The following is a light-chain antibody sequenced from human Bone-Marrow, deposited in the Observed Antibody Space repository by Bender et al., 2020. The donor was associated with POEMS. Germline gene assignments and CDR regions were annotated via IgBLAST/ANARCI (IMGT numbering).Light chain of an antibody. CDR3: NSYGASNNEV. CDR2: GYN. CDR1: SSNTGSGYD. Sequence: QSVLTQPPSVSGAPGQRVTISCTGSSSNTGSGYDINWYQHLPGTAPKLLIYGYNNRPSGVPDRFSGSKSGTSASLAITGLQAEDEGDYYCNSYGASNNEVFGGGTKLTVL. V-gene: IGLV1-40*01. J-gene: IGLJ2*01.